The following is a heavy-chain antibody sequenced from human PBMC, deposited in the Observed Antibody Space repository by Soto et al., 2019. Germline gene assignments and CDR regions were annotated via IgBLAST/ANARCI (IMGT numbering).Heavy chain of an antibody. CDR2: AGPSGSST. CDR3: ARTYYYDSTGYYRTFDY. V-gene: IGHV3-23*01. J-gene: IGHJ4*02. D-gene: IGHD3-22*01. Sequence: GGSLRLSCAASGFTFGSYAMSWVRLAPGKGLEWVSVAGPSGSSTFYADSVRGRFTISRDNVENTLYLQMNSLRVADTSLYFCARTYYYDSTGYYRTFDYWGQGTLVTVSS. CDR1: GFTFGSYA.